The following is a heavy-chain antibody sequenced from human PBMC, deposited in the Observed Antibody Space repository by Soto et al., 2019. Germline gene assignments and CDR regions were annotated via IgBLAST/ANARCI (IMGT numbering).Heavy chain of an antibody. D-gene: IGHD5-18*01. CDR1: GFTLTNVW. J-gene: IGHJ5*02. Sequence: EVQLVESGGGLVKPGGSLRLYCAVSGFTLTNVWMNWVRQAPGKGLEWVGRIKSKADGGTTDYAAPVKGRFIISRDDSKNTLYLQMNSLKIEDTAVYYCSHGYGQYFNTWGQGTLVTVSS. CDR2: IKSKADGGTT. V-gene: IGHV3-15*07. CDR3: SHGYGQYFNT.